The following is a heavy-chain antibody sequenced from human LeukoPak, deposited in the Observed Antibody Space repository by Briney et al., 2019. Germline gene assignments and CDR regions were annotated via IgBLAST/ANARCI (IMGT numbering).Heavy chain of an antibody. J-gene: IGHJ4*02. D-gene: IGHD3-22*01. V-gene: IGHV4-59*01. CDR3: ARIAGQAYFDY. CDR2: VYYSGST. CDR1: GGSISSYS. Sequence: SSETLSLTCTVSGGSISSYSWNWIRQPPGKGLEWIGYVYYSGSTDYNPSLKSRVTMSVDTSKNHFSLKLTSVTAADTAVYYCARIAGQAYFDYWGQGTLVTVSS.